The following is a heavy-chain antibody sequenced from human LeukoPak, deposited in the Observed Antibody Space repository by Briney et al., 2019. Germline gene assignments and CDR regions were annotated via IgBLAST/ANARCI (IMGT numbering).Heavy chain of an antibody. CDR3: ARVYAAGTRYYYYGMDV. D-gene: IGHD6-13*01. CDR1: GFTFSTYS. Sequence: GGSLRLSCAASGFTFSTYSMNWVRQAPGKGLEWDSSISTSSSYIYYADSVKGRFTISRDNAENSVYLQMNSLRAEDAAVYYCARVYAAGTRYYYYGMDVWGQGTTVTVSS. J-gene: IGHJ6*02. CDR2: ISTSSSYI. V-gene: IGHV3-21*01.